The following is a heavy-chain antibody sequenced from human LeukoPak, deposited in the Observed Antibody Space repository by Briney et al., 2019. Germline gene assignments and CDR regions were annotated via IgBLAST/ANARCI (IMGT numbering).Heavy chain of an antibody. CDR3: ARGPLSGWYGHEFIGLDY. J-gene: IGHJ4*02. V-gene: IGHV1-2*04. Sequence: ASVKVSCKASGYTLTCYYMHWVRQAPGQGLEWMGWINPNSGGTNYAQKFQGWVTMTRDTSISTAYMELSRLRSDDTAVYYCARGPLSGWYGHEFIGLDYWGQGTLVTVSS. CDR1: GYTLTCYY. D-gene: IGHD6-19*01. CDR2: INPNSGGT.